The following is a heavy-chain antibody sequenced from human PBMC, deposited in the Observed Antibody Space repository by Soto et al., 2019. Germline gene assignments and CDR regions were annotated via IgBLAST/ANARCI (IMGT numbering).Heavy chain of an antibody. CDR1: GYNFISHF. D-gene: IGHD2-2*01. J-gene: IGHJ4*02. V-gene: IGHV1-46*01. CDR3: ARDYLSSKSSLSYFDY. Sequence: QVLLVQSGAEVTRPGASLKVSCKASGYNFISHFIHWVRQAPGQGLEWMGFINPSGGSTTNAQNFQGRLSMTRDTSTSTVYMERSRLRSEDAAVYYRARDYLSSKSSLSYFDYWGQGTLVTVSS. CDR2: INPSGGST.